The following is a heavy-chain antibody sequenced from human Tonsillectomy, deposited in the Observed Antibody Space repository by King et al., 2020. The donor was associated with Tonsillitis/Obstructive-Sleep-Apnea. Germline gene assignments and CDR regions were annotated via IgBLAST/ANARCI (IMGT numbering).Heavy chain of an antibody. CDR1: GFTFSSYE. J-gene: IGHJ4*02. D-gene: IGHD3-16*01. CDR3: ARLYPYYFDS. V-gene: IGHV3-48*03. CDR2: ISRSGSTI. Sequence: VQLVESGGGLVQPGGSLRLSCAASGFTFSSYELNWVRQAPGKGLEWFSYISRSGSTIYYADSVKGRFTISTNKATNSLYLQMNSLRAEDTAVYYCARLYPYYFDSWGQGTVVTVSS.